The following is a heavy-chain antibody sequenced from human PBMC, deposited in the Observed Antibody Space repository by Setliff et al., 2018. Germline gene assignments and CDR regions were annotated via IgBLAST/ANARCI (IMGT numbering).Heavy chain of an antibody. J-gene: IGHJ3*02. Sequence: GGSLRLSCATSGFTFSNYDMNWVRQAPGKGLEWVSSISHSNTYIYYVDSVKGRFTVSRDNSEDTLYLQMNSLRVEDSAIYYCVCFSWRGCSGDTCYSGDDSFDMWGQGTVVTVSS. D-gene: IGHD2-15*01. CDR3: VCFSWRGCSGDTCYSGDDSFDM. V-gene: IGHV3-21*01. CDR1: GFTFSNYD. CDR2: ISHSNTYI.